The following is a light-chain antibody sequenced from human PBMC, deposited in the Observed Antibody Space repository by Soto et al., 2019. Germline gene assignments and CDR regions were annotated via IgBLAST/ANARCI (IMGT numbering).Light chain of an antibody. J-gene: IGLJ2*01. Sequence: QSALTQPASVSGSPGQSITICCTGTSTDVSAYNYVSWYQQHPGKAPKLMIYEVNNRPSGVSNRFSGSKSANTASLTISGLQAEDEADYYCSSHTTSSLPGIFGGGTKLTVL. CDR1: STDVSAYNY. V-gene: IGLV2-14*01. CDR3: SSHTTSSLPGI. CDR2: EVN.